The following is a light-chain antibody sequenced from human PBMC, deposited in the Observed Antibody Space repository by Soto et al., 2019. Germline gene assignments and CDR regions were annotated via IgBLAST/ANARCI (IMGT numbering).Light chain of an antibody. V-gene: IGKV3-20*01. CDR1: QSDSSSY. CDR2: GAS. J-gene: IGKJ1*01. Sequence: EIVLTQSPGTLSLSPGERATLSCRASQSDSSSYLAWYQQKPGQAPRLLIYGASSKATGIPNRFSGSGSGTDFTLTISRLEPEDFAVYYCQQYGSSRAFGQGTKVDI. CDR3: QQYGSSRA.